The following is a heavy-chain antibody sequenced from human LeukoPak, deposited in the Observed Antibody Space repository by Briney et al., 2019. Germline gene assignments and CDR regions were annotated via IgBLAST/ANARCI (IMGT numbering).Heavy chain of an antibody. V-gene: IGHV4-34*01. J-gene: IGHJ4*02. CDR3: ARGLGRFDY. CDR2: IDHSGST. CDR1: GFTFSSYA. D-gene: IGHD1-26*01. Sequence: GSLRLSCAASGFTFSSYAMSWVRQAPGKGLEWIGEIDHSGSTNYNPSLKSRVTISVDTSKNQFSLKLSSVTAADTAVYYCARGLGRFDYWGQGTLVTVSS.